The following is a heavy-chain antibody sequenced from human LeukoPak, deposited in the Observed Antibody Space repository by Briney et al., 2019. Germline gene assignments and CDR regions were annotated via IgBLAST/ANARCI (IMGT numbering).Heavy chain of an antibody. D-gene: IGHD2-8*02. CDR1: GFTFSSYW. CDR3: AKVEVGYWFFDY. CDR2: INSDGSST. J-gene: IGHJ4*02. Sequence: PGGSLRLSCAASGFTFSSYWMHWVRQAPGKGLVWVSRINSDGSSTNYADSVKGRFTISRDNSKNTLHLQINSLRADDTAVYYCAKVEVGYWFFDYWGQGTLVTVSS. V-gene: IGHV3-74*01.